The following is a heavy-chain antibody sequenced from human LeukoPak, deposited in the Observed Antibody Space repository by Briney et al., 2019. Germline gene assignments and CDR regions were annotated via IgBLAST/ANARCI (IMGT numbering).Heavy chain of an antibody. CDR3: AKDFGLTSWSGQYCFDY. CDR1: GFTFSSYA. V-gene: IGHV3-23*01. D-gene: IGHD3-3*01. J-gene: IGHJ4*02. Sequence: GGSLRLSCAASGFTFSSYAMSWVHQAPGKGLEWVSAISGSGGSTYYADSVKGRFTISRDNSKNTLYLQMNSLRAEDTAVYYCAKDFGLTSWSGQYCFDYWGQGTLVTVSS. CDR2: ISGSGGST.